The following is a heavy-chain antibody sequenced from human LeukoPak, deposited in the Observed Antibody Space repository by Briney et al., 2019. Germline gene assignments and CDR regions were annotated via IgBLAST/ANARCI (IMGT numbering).Heavy chain of an antibody. CDR1: GFTFSIYW. V-gene: IGHV3-23*01. Sequence: GGSLRLSCAASGFTFSIYWMSWVRQAPGKGLEWVSSVSGSGYSTYYADSVKGRFTISRDNSKNTLYLQMDSLRADDTALYYCAKTRAYGDDYWGQGTLVTVSS. CDR2: VSGSGYST. CDR3: AKTRAYGDDY. J-gene: IGHJ4*02. D-gene: IGHD4-17*01.